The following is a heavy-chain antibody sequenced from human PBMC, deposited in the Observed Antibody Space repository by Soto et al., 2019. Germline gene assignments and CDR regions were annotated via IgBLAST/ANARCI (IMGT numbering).Heavy chain of an antibody. Sequence: PSETLSLTCTVSGASISVHSYYWTWIRQPPGKGLEWIGSSYYSGTTYFNPSLKSRATISVDTSKNQFSLRLTSVTAAETEIYYCTRRYNWNADYFDPWGPGVLVTISS. CDR1: GASISVHSYY. D-gene: IGHD1-20*01. CDR2: SYYSGTT. CDR3: TRRYNWNADYFDP. J-gene: IGHJ5*02. V-gene: IGHV4-39*01.